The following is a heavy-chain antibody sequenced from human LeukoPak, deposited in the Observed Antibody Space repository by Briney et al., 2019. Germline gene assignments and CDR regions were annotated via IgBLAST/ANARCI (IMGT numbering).Heavy chain of an antibody. Sequence: ASVKVSCKASGYTFTSYDINWVRQATGQGLEWMGWMNPNSGNTGYAQTFQGRVTMTRNTSISTAYMELSSLRSEDTAVYYCASTIVAGTEYYFDYWGQGALVTVSS. CDR1: GYTFTSYD. CDR2: MNPNSGNT. V-gene: IGHV1-8*01. D-gene: IGHD6-19*01. J-gene: IGHJ4*02. CDR3: ASTIVAGTEYYFDY.